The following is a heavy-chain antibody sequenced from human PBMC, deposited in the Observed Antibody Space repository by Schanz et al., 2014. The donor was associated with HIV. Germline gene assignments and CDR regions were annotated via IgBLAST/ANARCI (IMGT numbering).Heavy chain of an antibody. V-gene: IGHV3-23*01. Sequence: EVQLLESGGGLVQPGGSLRLSCAASGFTFSSYAMSWVRQAPGKGLEWVSGFSGSGGSTYYADSVKGRFTISRDNSKSTLYLQMNRLRAEDTAVYYCVGHGSSSSWGLGTLVTVSS. D-gene: IGHD6-6*01. J-gene: IGHJ5*02. CDR1: GFTFSSYA. CDR3: VGHGSSSS. CDR2: FSGSGGST.